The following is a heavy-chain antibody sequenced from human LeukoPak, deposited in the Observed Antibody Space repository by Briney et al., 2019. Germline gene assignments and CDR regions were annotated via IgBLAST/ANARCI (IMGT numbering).Heavy chain of an antibody. CDR2: IKQDGSEK. D-gene: IGHD3-9*01. Sequence: GGSLRLSCAASGFTFSSYWMSWVRQAPGKGLEWVANIKQDGSEKYYVDSVKGRFTISRDNAKNSLHLQMNSLRAEDTAVYYCASVALVLRYFDWLHFDYWGQGTLVTVSS. J-gene: IGHJ4*02. CDR1: GFTFSSYW. V-gene: IGHV3-7*01. CDR3: ASVALVLRYFDWLHFDY.